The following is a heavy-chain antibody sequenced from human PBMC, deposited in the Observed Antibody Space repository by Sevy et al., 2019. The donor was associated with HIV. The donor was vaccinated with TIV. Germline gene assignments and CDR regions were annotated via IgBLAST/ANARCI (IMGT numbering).Heavy chain of an antibody. CDR3: AHSRTSWYLPNWFDP. CDR2: IYWDDDK. V-gene: IGHV2-5*02. Sequence: SGPTLVKPTQTLTLTCTFSGFSLSTSGVGVGWIRQPPGKALEWLALIYWDDDKRYSPALKSRLTITQDTSKNQVVLTMTNMDPVDKATYYGAHSRTSWYLPNWFDPWGQGTLVTVSS. CDR1: GFSLSTSGVG. D-gene: IGHD6-13*01. J-gene: IGHJ5*02.